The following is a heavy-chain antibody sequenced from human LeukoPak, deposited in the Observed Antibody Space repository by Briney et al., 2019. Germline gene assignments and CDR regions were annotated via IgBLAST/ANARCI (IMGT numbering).Heavy chain of an antibody. D-gene: IGHD3-22*01. CDR1: GGSISSSSYY. J-gene: IGHJ4*02. V-gene: IGHV4-39*01. CDR3: ARLSYDSSGYKYYFDY. Sequence: SETLSLTCTVSGGSISSSSYYWGWIRQPPGKGPEWIGSIYYSGSTYYNPSLKSRVTISVDTSKNQFSLKLSSVTAADTAVYYCARLSYDSSGYKYYFDYWGQGTLVTVSS. CDR2: IYYSGST.